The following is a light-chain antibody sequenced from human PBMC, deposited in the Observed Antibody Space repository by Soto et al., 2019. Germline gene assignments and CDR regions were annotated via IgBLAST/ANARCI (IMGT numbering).Light chain of an antibody. CDR3: ETWDSNTRV. Sequence: QSVLTQSSSASASLGSSVKLTCTLSSGHSSYIIAWHQQQPGKAPRYLTKLEGSGSYNKGSGVPDRFSGSSSGADRYLTISNLQSEDEADYYCETWDSNTRVFGTGTKLTVL. CDR1: SGHSSYI. V-gene: IGLV4-60*03. J-gene: IGLJ1*01. CDR2: LEGSGSY.